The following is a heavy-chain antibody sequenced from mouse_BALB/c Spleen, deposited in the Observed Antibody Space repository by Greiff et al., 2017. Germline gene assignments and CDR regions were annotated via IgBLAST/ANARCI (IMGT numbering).Heavy chain of an antibody. J-gene: IGHJ3*01. D-gene: IGHD3-1*01. Sequence: EVKLIESGGGLVKPGGSLKLSCAASGFTFSSYAMSWVSQTPEKRLEWVASISSGGSTYYPDSVKGRFTISRDNARNILYLQMSSLRSEDTAMYYCAIEGDAGRAYWGQGTLVTVSA. CDR2: ISSGGST. CDR3: AIEGDAGRAY. V-gene: IGHV5-6-5*01. CDR1: GFTFSSYA.